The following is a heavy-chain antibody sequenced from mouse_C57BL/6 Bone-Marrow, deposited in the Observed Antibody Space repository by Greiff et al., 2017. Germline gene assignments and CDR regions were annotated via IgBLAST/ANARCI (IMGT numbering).Heavy chain of an antibody. J-gene: IGHJ3*01. CDR1: GYTFTDYY. CDR2: IYPGSGNT. D-gene: IGHD1-1*01. CDR3: ARSSFYYGSSWDPWFAY. Sequence: VQVVESGAELVRPGASVKLSCKASGYTFTDYYINWVKQRPGQGLEWIARIYPGSGNTYYNEKFKGKATLTAEKSSSTAYMQLSSLTSEDSAVYFCARSSFYYGSSWDPWFAYWGQGTLVTVSA. V-gene: IGHV1-76*01.